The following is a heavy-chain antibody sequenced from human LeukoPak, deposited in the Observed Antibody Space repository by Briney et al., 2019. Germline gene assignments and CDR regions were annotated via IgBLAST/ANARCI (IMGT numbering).Heavy chain of an antibody. D-gene: IGHD4-17*01. Sequence: SETLSLTCAVSGGSISSSNWWSWVRQPPGKGLEWIGEIYHSGSTNYNPSLKSRVTISVDKSKNQFSLKLSSVTAADTAVYYCARGADYGDYVPEDYFDYWGQGTLVTVSS. CDR3: ARGADYGDYVPEDYFDY. J-gene: IGHJ4*02. V-gene: IGHV4-4*02. CDR1: GGSISSSNW. CDR2: IYHSGST.